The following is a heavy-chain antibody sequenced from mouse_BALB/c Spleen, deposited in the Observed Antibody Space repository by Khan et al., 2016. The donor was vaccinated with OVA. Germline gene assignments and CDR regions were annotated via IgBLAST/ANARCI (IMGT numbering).Heavy chain of an antibody. CDR1: GYIFTSYW. Sequence: VQLQQSGAELVRPGASVKLSCKTSGYIFTSYWIHWVKQRSGQGLEWIARIYPVTANSYYNEKFKDKATLTADKPSSTAYIQLNSLNSEDYDVYICAKEEALYHFDHWGRSTTLADS. CDR3: AKEEALYHFDH. J-gene: IGHJ2*01. D-gene: IGHD3-2*02. CDR2: IYPVTANS. V-gene: IGHV1S132*01.